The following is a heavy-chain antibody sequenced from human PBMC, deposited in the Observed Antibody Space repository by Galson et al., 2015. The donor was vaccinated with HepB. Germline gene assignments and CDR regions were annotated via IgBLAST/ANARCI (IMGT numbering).Heavy chain of an antibody. J-gene: IGHJ2*01. CDR1: GFTVSSNY. CDR3: ARTLRYSGGWYFDL. V-gene: IGHV3-66*01. Sequence: SLRLSCAASGFTVSSNYMSWVRQAPGKGLEWVSVIYSGGSTYYADSVKGRFTISRDNSKNTLYLQMNSLRAEDTAVYYCARTLRYSGGWYFDLWGRGTLVTVSS. CDR2: IYSGGST. D-gene: IGHD3-9*01.